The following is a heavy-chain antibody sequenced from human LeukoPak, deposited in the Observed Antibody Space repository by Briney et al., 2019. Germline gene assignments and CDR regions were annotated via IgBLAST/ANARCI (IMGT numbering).Heavy chain of an antibody. CDR2: ISYDGSNK. Sequence: SGGSLRLSCAASGFTFSSYGMHWVRQAPGKGLEWVAVISYDGSNKYYADSVKGRFTISRDNSKNTLYLQMNSLRAEDTAVYYCAKGAVAGLYYYMDVWGKGTTVTVSS. CDR1: GFTFSSYG. V-gene: IGHV3-30*18. J-gene: IGHJ6*03. D-gene: IGHD6-19*01. CDR3: AKGAVAGLYYYMDV.